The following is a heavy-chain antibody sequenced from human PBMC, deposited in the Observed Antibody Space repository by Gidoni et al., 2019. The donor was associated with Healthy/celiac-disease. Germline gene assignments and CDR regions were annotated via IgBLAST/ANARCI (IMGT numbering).Heavy chain of an antibody. V-gene: IGHV3-33*01. J-gene: IGHJ3*02. CDR2: IWYDGSNK. Sequence: QVQLVESGGGVVQPGRSLRLSCAASGFTFSSYGMHWVRQAPGKGLEWVAVIWYDGSNKYYADSVKGRFTISRDNSKNTLYLQMNSLRAEDTAVYYCAREDYLHITMTMKTDAFDIWGQGTMVTVSS. D-gene: IGHD3-22*01. CDR3: AREDYLHITMTMKTDAFDI. CDR1: GFTFSSYG.